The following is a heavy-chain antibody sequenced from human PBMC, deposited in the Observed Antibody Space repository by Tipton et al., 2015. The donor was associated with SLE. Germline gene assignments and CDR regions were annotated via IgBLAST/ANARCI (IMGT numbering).Heavy chain of an antibody. Sequence: TLSLTCAVSGYSISSGYYWGWIRQPPGKGLEWIGSIYHSGSTYYNPSLKSRVTISVDTSKNQFSLRLTSVTAADTAVYYCGRFRSSWSYFDYWGQGTLVTVSS. D-gene: IGHD6-13*01. CDR1: GYSISSGYY. J-gene: IGHJ4*02. CDR2: IYHSGST. CDR3: GRFRSSWSYFDY. V-gene: IGHV4-38-2*01.